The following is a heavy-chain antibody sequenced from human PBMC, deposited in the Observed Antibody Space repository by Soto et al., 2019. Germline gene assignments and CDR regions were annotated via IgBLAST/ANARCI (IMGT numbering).Heavy chain of an antibody. V-gene: IGHV1-46*01. CDR3: ARGDNDY. Sequence: SVKVSCKASGYTFTNYYVQWVRQAPGQGLEWMGVIHPDGGHTTYSQKFQDRVTMTRDTFASTIYMELSSLRSEDTAVYYCARGDNDYWGQGTLVTVSS. J-gene: IGHJ4*02. CDR2: IHPDGGHT. CDR1: GYTFTNYY.